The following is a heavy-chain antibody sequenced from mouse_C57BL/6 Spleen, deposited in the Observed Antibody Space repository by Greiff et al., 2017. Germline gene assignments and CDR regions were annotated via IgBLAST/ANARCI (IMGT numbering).Heavy chain of an antibody. D-gene: IGHD2-5*01. Sequence: QVQLQQSDSELVKPGASVKISCKVSGYTFTDHTIHWMKQRPEQGLEWIGYIYPRDGSTKYNEKFKGKATLTADKSSSTAYMQLNSLTSEDSAVYFCARGGPYYSNYVSFDYWGQGTTLTVSS. V-gene: IGHV1-78*01. CDR2: IYPRDGST. CDR3: ARGGPYYSNYVSFDY. CDR1: GYTFTDHT. J-gene: IGHJ2*01.